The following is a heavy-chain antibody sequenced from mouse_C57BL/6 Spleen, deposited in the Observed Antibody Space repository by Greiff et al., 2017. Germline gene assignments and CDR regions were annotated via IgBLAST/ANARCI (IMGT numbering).Heavy chain of an antibody. Sequence: QVQLKQSGSELRSPGSSVKLSCKDFDSEVFPIAYMSWVRQKPGHGFEWIGGILPSIGRTIYGEKFEDKATLDADTLSNTAYLELNSLTSEDSAIYYCARQGTTVVGEASYYFDYWGQGTTLTVSS. J-gene: IGHJ2*01. CDR2: ILPSIGRT. CDR3: ARQGTTVVGEASYYFDY. D-gene: IGHD1-1*01. CDR1: DSEVFPIAY. V-gene: IGHV15-2*01.